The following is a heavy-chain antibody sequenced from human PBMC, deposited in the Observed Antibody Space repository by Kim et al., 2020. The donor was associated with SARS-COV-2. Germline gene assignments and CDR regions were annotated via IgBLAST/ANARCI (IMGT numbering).Heavy chain of an antibody. CDR1: GFTFSNAW. CDR2: IKSKTDGGTT. V-gene: IGHV3-15*01. J-gene: IGHJ3*02. Sequence: GGSLRLSCAASGFTFSNAWMSWVRQAPGKGLEWVGRIKSKTDGGTTDYAAPVKGRFTISRDDSKNTLYLQMNSLKTEDTAVYYCTIEYYDYVWGSYPPGAFDIWGQGTMVTVSS. CDR3: TIEYYDYVWGSYPPGAFDI. D-gene: IGHD3-16*02.